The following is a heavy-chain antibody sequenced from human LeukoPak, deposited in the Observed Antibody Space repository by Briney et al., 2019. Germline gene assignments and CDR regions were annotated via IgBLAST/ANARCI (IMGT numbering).Heavy chain of an antibody. J-gene: IGHJ5*02. D-gene: IGHD3-9*01. CDR3: ATDYDILTGYYA. Sequence: GGSLRLSCAASGFTVSSNYMSWVRQAPGKGLEWVPVIYSGGSTYYADSVKGRFTISRDNSKNTLYLQMNGLRAEDTAAYYCATDYDILTGYYAWGQGTLVTVSS. CDR1: GFTVSSNY. CDR2: IYSGGST. V-gene: IGHV3-66*01.